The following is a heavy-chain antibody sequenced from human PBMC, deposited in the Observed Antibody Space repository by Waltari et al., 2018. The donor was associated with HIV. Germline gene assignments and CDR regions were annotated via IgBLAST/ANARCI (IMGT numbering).Heavy chain of an antibody. CDR3: ARAFMIRGTGAFDI. D-gene: IGHD3-10*01. CDR2: ISSSGSTI. CDR1: GLTFSSYK. J-gene: IGHJ3*02. V-gene: IGHV3-48*03. Sequence: EVQVVESGGGLVQPGGSLRLSCAACGLTFSSYKMNWVRQAPGKGLEWVSYISSSGSTIYFADSVKGRFTMSRDNAKNSLYLRMNSLRAEDTAVYYCARAFMIRGTGAFDIWGQGTMVTVSS.